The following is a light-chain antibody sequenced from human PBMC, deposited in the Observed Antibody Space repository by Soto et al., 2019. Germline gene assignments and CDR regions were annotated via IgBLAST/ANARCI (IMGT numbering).Light chain of an antibody. CDR3: SSYTSSSTRV. Sequence: QSVLTQPASVSGSPGQSITISCTGTSSDVCGYNYVSWYQQHPGKAPKLMIYDVSNLPSGVSNRFSGSMSGNTASLTFSGLQAEDEADYYCSSYTSSSTRVFGTGTKVTVL. CDR1: SSDVCGYNY. V-gene: IGLV2-14*01. CDR2: DVS. J-gene: IGLJ1*01.